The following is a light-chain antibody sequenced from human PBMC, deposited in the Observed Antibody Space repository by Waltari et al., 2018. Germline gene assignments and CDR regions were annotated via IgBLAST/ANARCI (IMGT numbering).Light chain of an antibody. Sequence: QSALTQPASVSGSPGQSITISCTGTSSHVGSYNLVSWYQQRPGKAPKLRIYEGSKRPSGVSNRFSGSKSGNTASLTISGLQAEDEADYYCCSYAGSSTWVFGGGTKLTVL. CDR2: EGS. CDR3: CSYAGSSTWV. V-gene: IGLV2-23*01. CDR1: SSHVGSYNL. J-gene: IGLJ3*02.